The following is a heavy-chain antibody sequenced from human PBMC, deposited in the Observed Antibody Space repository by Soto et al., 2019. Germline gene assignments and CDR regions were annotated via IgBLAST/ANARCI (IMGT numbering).Heavy chain of an antibody. CDR2: INPNSGGT. Sequence: QVPLVQSGAEVKKPGASVKVSCQASGYTFTGYYMHWVRQAPGHGLEWMGWINPNSGGTNYAQKFQGWVTMTRDTSISTAYMELSRLRSDVTAVYYCARAYSNYEVWFDPWGQGTLVIVSS. D-gene: IGHD4-4*01. CDR1: GYTFTGYY. V-gene: IGHV1-2*04. CDR3: ARAYSNYEVWFDP. J-gene: IGHJ5*02.